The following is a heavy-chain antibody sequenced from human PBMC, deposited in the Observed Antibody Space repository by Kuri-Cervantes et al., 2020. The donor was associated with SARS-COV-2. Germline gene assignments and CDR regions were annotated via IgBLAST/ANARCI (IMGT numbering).Heavy chain of an antibody. CDR2: IYHSGST. V-gene: IGHV4-38-2*01. CDR1: GYSISSGYY. D-gene: IGHD5-18*01. Sequence: SETLSLTCAVSGYSISSGYYWGWIRQPPGKGLEWIGSIYHSGSTNYNTSLKSRVSISGDTSKSQFSLKLTSVTAADTAVYYCARITGYTNGYVDYWGQGTLVTVSS. J-gene: IGHJ4*02. CDR3: ARITGYTNGYVDY.